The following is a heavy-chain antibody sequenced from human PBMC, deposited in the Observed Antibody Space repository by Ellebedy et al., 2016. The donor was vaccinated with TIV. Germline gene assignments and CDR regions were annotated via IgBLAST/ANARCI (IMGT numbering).Heavy chain of an antibody. CDR2: IKQDGSEK. D-gene: IGHD1-26*01. Sequence: GESLKISCAASGFTFSNYWMSWDRQAPGKGLEWVANIKQDGSEKYYVDSVKGRFTISRDNAKNSLYMQMNSLRAEDTAVYYCVRGQGSGVGAPYWGQGTRVTVSS. CDR3: VRGQGSGVGAPY. CDR1: GFTFSNYW. V-gene: IGHV3-7*01. J-gene: IGHJ4*02.